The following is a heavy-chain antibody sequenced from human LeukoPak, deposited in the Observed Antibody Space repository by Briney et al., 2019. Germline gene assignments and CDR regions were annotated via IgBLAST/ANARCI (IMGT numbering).Heavy chain of an antibody. Sequence: PSETLSLTCTVSGGSISSSSYYWGWIRQPPGKGLEWIGSIYYSGSTYYNPSLKSRVTISVDTSKNQFSLKLSSVTAADTAVYYCARTSGWYGRYYYYYGMDVWGQGTTVTVSS. CDR2: IYYSGST. D-gene: IGHD6-19*01. J-gene: IGHJ6*02. V-gene: IGHV4-39*01. CDR3: ARTSGWYGRYYYYYGMDV. CDR1: GGSISSSSYY.